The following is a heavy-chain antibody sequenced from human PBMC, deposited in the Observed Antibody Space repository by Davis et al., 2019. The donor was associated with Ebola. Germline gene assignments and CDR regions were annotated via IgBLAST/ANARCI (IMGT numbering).Heavy chain of an antibody. CDR3: ARGERVPDVYYYMDV. V-gene: IGHV4-4*07. D-gene: IGHD1-1*01. J-gene: IGHJ6*03. Sequence: IPSLNNRVTISLDTSKNQFSLKMTSVTAADTAVYYCARGERVPDVYYYMDVWGRGTTVTVSS.